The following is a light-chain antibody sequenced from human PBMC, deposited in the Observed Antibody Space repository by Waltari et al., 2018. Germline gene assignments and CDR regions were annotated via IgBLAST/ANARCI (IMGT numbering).Light chain of an antibody. Sequence: EIVLTQSPATLSLSPGERGTLSCRASQSVSRFLAWYQQIPGQPPRLLIYGASTRATGIPDRFSGSGSGTDFSLTISRLEPEDFAVYYCQKYDRLPATFGQGTKVEIK. CDR1: QSVSRF. CDR3: QKYDRLPAT. V-gene: IGKV3-20*01. J-gene: IGKJ1*01. CDR2: GAS.